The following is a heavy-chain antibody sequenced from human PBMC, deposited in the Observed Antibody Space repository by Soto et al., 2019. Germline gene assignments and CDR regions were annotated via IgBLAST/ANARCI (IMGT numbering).Heavy chain of an antibody. Sequence: QVQLVESGGGVVQPGRSLRLSCAASGFTFSSYGMHWVRQAPGKGLEWVAVISDDGSNKYYADSVKGRFTTSRDNSKNPLSLQMNTLRAAATAVYYCANTHAGDCSSCYYSAMDVWGQGTTFPVSS. CDR1: GFTFSSYG. J-gene: IGHJ6*02. CDR2: ISDDGSNK. V-gene: IGHV3-30*18. CDR3: ANTHAGDCSSCYYSAMDV. D-gene: IGHD2-21*02.